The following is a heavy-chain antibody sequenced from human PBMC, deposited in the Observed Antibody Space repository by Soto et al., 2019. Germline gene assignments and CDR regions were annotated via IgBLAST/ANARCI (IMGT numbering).Heavy chain of an antibody. Sequence: QVQLVQSGAEVKEPGSSVKVSCKASGGTFVSYAISWVRQAPGQGLEWMGGIIPIFDTTNYAQKFQGRVTISADESTRTVYMELSSLRSEDTAVYYCTSFYEAGLYYYDVDVWGQGTTVTVSS. V-gene: IGHV1-69*12. CDR1: GGTFVSYA. CDR3: TSFYEAGLYYYDVDV. CDR2: IIPIFDTT. J-gene: IGHJ6*02. D-gene: IGHD3-22*01.